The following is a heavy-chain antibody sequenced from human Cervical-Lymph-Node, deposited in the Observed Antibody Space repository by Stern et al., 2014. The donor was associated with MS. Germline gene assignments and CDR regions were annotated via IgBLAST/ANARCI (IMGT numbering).Heavy chain of an antibody. V-gene: IGHV1-46*03. CDR1: GYTFTSQY. J-gene: IGHJ3*01. D-gene: IGHD5/OR15-5a*01. CDR3: ARDPTRYGVYDGVFDL. Sequence: VQLVESGAEVKKPGASVKISCKASGYTFTSQYIHWLRQAPGQGLAWLGIVNPGTGAKSYAQKFQDRVTMTGDTSTSTVYMDLSSLTSEDTAVYFCARDPTRYGVYDGVFDLWGQGTMVTVSS. CDR2: VNPGTGAK.